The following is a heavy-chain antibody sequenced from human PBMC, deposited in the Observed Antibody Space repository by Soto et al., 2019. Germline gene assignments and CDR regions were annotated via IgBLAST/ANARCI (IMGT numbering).Heavy chain of an antibody. D-gene: IGHD5-12*01. Sequence: ASVKVSCKASGYTFTGYYIHWVRQAPGQGLEWMGWINPNSGGTNYAQKFQGWVTMTRDTSISTAYMELSRLRFDDTAVYYCAREYSGYERYFQHWGQGTLVTVSS. CDR3: AREYSGYERYFQH. J-gene: IGHJ1*01. V-gene: IGHV1-2*04. CDR2: INPNSGGT. CDR1: GYTFTGYY.